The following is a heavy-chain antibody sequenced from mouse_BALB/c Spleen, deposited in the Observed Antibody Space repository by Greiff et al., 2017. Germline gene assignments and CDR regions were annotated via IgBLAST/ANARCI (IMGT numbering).Heavy chain of an antibody. V-gene: IGHV5-6*02. Sequence: EVMLVESGGDLVKPGGSLKLSCAASGFTFSSYGMSWVRQTPDKRLEWVATISSGGSYTYYPDSVKGRFTISRDNAKNTLYLQMSSLKSEDTAMYYCARRTTVVGGDWYFDVWGAGTTVTVSS. D-gene: IGHD1-1*01. J-gene: IGHJ1*01. CDR3: ARRTTVVGGDWYFDV. CDR2: ISSGGSYT. CDR1: GFTFSSYG.